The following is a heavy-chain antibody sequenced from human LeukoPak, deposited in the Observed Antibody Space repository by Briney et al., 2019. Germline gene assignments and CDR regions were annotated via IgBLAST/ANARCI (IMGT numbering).Heavy chain of an antibody. CDR1: GFTFSSYA. D-gene: IGHD6-13*01. J-gene: IGHJ4*02. CDR3: ATQGYPRIAAASDY. Sequence: AGGSLRLSCAASGFTFSSYAMSWVRRAPGKGLEWVSAISGSGGSTYYADSVKGRFTISRDNSKNTLYLQMNSLRAEDTAVYYCATQGYPRIAAASDYWGQGTLVTVSS. V-gene: IGHV3-23*01. CDR2: ISGSGGST.